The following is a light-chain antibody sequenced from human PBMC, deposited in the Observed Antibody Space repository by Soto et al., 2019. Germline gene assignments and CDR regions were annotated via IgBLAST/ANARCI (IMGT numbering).Light chain of an antibody. CDR3: QQYGSLPRT. J-gene: IGKJ2*01. CDR2: GAS. Sequence: EVGLTQSPGTLSLSPGERATLSSRASQSVSNSYLAWYQQKPGQAPRLLIYGASSRDTGIPDRFSGSGSGTDFTLTISRLEPEDLAVYYCQQYGSLPRTFGQGTKLEI. V-gene: IGKV3-20*01. CDR1: QSVSNSY.